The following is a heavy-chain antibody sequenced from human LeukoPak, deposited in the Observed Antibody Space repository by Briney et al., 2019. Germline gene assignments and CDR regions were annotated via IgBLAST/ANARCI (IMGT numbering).Heavy chain of an antibody. V-gene: IGHV4-39*07. Sequence: SETLSLTCTVSSGSISTSNYYWGWVRQPPGKALEWIGNIFYSGSTYYSPSLKSRVTISVDTSKNQFSLKLSSVTAADTAVYYCARDPTVTTPDDAFDIWGQGTMVTVSS. CDR1: SGSISTSNYY. CDR2: IFYSGST. CDR3: ARDPTVTTPDDAFDI. J-gene: IGHJ3*02. D-gene: IGHD4-17*01.